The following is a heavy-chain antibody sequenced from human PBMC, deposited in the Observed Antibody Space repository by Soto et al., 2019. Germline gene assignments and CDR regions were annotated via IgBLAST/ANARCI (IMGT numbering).Heavy chain of an antibody. CDR1: GGSFSGYY. J-gene: IGHJ6*03. CDR3: ARGPRYNWNYGRSPPAYYYYYYMDV. V-gene: IGHV4-34*01. CDR2: INHSGST. Sequence: SETLSLTCAVYGGSFSGYYWSWIRQPPGKGLEWIGEINHSGSTNYNPSLKSRVTISVDTSKNQFSLKLSSVTAADTAVYYCARGPRYNWNYGRSPPAYYYYYYMDVWGKGTTVTVSS. D-gene: IGHD1-7*01.